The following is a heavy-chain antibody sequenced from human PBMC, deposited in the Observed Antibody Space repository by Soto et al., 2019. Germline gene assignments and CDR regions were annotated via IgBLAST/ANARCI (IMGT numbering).Heavy chain of an antibody. J-gene: IGHJ4*02. Sequence: SETLSLTCTVSGGSISSYYWSWIRQPPGKGLEWIGYIYYSGSTNYNPSLKSRVTISVDTSKNQFSLKLSSVTAADTAVYYCARGTHYGGIPGYYWGQGTLVTVSS. CDR1: GGSISSYY. V-gene: IGHV4-59*01. D-gene: IGHD4-17*01. CDR2: IYYSGST. CDR3: ARGTHYGGIPGYY.